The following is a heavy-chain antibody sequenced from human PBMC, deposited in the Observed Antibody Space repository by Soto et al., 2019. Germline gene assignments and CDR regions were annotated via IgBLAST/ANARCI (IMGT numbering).Heavy chain of an antibody. CDR3: ARDGMPYYYDSSGYYRDAFDI. CDR1: GFTFSSYE. V-gene: IGHV3-48*03. Sequence: GGSLRLSCAASGFTFSSYEMNWVRQAPGKGLEWVSYISSSGSTIYYADSVKGRSTISRDNAKNSLYLQMNSLRAEDTAVYYCARDGMPYYYDSSGYYRDAFDIWGQGTMVTVSS. J-gene: IGHJ3*02. CDR2: ISSSGSTI. D-gene: IGHD3-22*01.